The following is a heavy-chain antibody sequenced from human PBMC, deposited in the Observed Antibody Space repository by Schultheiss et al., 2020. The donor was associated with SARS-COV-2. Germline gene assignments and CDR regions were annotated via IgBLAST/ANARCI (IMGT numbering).Heavy chain of an antibody. CDR3: AKEGGDILTGYYNEV. CDR1: GFTFSSYA. Sequence: GGSLRLSCAASGFTFSSYAMSWVRQAPGKGLEWVAVISYDGSNKYYADSVKGRFTISRDNSKNTLYLQMNSLRAEDTAVYYCAKEGGDILTGYYNEVWGQGTTVTVSS. CDR2: ISYDGSNK. D-gene: IGHD3-9*01. J-gene: IGHJ6*02. V-gene: IGHV3-30*18.